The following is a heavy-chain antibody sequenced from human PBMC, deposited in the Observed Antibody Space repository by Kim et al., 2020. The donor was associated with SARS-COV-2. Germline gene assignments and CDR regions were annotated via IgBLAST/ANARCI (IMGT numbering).Heavy chain of an antibody. J-gene: IGHJ3*02. V-gene: IGHV3-7*01. CDR3: ARGEGEDAFDI. Sequence: KYYVDSVKGRFTISRDNAKNSLYLQMISLRAEDTAVYYCARGEGEDAFDIWGQGTMVTVSS. CDR2: K.